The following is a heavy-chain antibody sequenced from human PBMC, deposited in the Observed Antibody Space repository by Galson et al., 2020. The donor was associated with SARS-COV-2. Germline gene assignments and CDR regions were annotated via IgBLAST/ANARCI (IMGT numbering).Heavy chain of an antibody. D-gene: IGHD3-3*01. Sequence: GESLKISCAASGFSFRNYAIHWVRQAPGKGLEWVAVISFDGSNEYYADSVKGRFSISRDNSKNTLNLQMNSLRVEDTAVYYCARGEYDFWSGYLYDATSFDYWGQGALVTVSS. CDR3: ARGEYDFWSGYLYDATSFDY. CDR1: GFSFRNYA. CDR2: ISFDGSNE. J-gene: IGHJ4*02. V-gene: IGHV3-30-3*01.